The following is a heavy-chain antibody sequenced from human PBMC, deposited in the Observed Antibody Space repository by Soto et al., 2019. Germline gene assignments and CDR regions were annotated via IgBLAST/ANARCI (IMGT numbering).Heavy chain of an antibody. CDR2: IDTNGDT. V-gene: IGHV4-31*03. D-gene: IGHD2-8*01. Sequence: QVQLQESGSGLLKPSQTLSLDCSVSGDSLRRGFHHWSWIRQTPGKGLQLIGYIDTNGDTHYDPSLKNRLNMSIGTTESRFSLQVNSVTAADTDVYYCARGTVYYCPNDKCGFFFDHWGQGALVTVTS. J-gene: IGHJ4*02. CDR3: ARGTVYYCPNDKCGFFFDH. CDR1: GDSLRRGFHH.